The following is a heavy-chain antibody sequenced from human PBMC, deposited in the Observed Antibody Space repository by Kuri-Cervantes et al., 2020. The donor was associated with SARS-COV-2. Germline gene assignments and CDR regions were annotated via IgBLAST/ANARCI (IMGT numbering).Heavy chain of an antibody. V-gene: IGHV1-2*02. CDR3: ARLRQLEEGY. Sequence: ASVKVSCKASGYTFTDYYMHWVRQAPGQGLEWMGWINPRSGGTKYVEKFRGRVTMTRDTSISTVYMEMNRLRSDDTAVYYCARLRQLEEGYWGQGTLVTVSS. J-gene: IGHJ4*02. CDR1: GYTFTDYY. CDR2: INPRSGGT. D-gene: IGHD1-1*01.